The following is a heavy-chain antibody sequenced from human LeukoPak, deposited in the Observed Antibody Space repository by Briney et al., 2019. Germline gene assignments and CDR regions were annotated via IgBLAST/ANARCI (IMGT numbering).Heavy chain of an antibody. CDR1: GFTFSSYA. Sequence: GGSLRLSCAASGFTFSSYAMHWVRQAPGKGLEWVAVISYDGSNKYYADSVKGRFTISRDNSKNALYLQMNSLRAEDTAVYYCAKSRVGDHAFDIWGQGTMVTVSS. CDR2: ISYDGSNK. J-gene: IGHJ3*02. CDR3: AKSRVGDHAFDI. V-gene: IGHV3-30*18.